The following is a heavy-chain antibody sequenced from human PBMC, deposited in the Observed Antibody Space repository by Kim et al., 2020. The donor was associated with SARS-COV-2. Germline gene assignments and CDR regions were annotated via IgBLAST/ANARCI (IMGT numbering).Heavy chain of an antibody. V-gene: IGHV3-11*01. J-gene: IGHJ4*02. Sequence: GGSLRLSCAASGFVFGDYYMSWMRQAPGKGLEWVSYISNSGRTIHYADSVKGRFTISRDNAKNSLYLQMNSLRVDDTAVYFCARETSSTSSYDSWGQGTLVTVSS. CDR1: GFVFGDYY. D-gene: IGHD2-2*01. CDR3: ARETSSTSSYDS. CDR2: ISNSGRTI.